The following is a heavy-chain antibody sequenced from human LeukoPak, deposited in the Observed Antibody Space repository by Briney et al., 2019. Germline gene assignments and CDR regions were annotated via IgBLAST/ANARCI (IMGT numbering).Heavy chain of an antibody. CDR3: ARHHSGYDLPPY. CDR1: GYSISSGNH. Sequence: PSETLPLTCTVSGYSISSGNHWSWIRQPPGKGLEWIGEINHSGSTNYNPSLKSRVTISVDTSKNQFSLKLSSVTAADTAVYYCARHHSGYDLPPYWGQGTLVTVSS. J-gene: IGHJ4*02. CDR2: INHSGST. D-gene: IGHD5-12*01. V-gene: IGHV4-34*01.